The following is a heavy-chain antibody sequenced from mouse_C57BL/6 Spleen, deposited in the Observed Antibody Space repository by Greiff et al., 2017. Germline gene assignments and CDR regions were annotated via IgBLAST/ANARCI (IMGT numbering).Heavy chain of an antibody. CDR2: ISSGGSYT. CDR1: GFTFSSYG. Sequence: EVQVVESGGDLVKPGGSLKLSCAASGFTFSSYGMSWVRQTPDKRLEWVATISSGGSYTYYPDSVKGRFTISRDNAKNTLYLQMSSLKSEDTAMYYCARRDYEWLYYAMDYWGQGTSVTVSS. CDR3: ARRDYEWLYYAMDY. D-gene: IGHD2-4*01. V-gene: IGHV5-6*01. J-gene: IGHJ4*01.